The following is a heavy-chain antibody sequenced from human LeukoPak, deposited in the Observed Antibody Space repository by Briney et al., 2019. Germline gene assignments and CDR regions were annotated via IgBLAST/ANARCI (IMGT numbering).Heavy chain of an antibody. CDR2: IHSNGIT. J-gene: IGHJ5*02. V-gene: IGHV3-74*01. D-gene: IGHD1-7*01. CDR3: AKELLELNWFDP. Sequence: PGGSLRLSCAASGFPFFNYCMQWVRQAPGKGPVWVSRIHSNGITDYAESVKGRFTISRDNSKNTLYLQMNSLRAEDTAVYYCAKELLELNWFDPWGQGTLVTVSS. CDR1: GFPFFNYC.